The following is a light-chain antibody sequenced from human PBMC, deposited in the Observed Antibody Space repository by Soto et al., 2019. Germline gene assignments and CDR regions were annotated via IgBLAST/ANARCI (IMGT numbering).Light chain of an antibody. CDR2: DVS. J-gene: IGLJ3*02. CDR1: SSDVGGYNY. Sequence: QSALTQSASVSGSPGQSITISCTGTSSDVGGYNYVSWYQQHPGKAPKLIIYDVSNRPSGVSTRFSGSKSGNTASLTISGIQAEYEADYSCSSYTRTNSGVFGGGTKLTVL. CDR3: SSYTRTNSGV. V-gene: IGLV2-14*01.